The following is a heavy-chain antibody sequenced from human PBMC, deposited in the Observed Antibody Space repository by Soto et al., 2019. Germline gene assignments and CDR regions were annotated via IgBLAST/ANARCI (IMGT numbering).Heavy chain of an antibody. V-gene: IGHV3-48*02. Sequence: GGSLRLSCAASGFSFGTYSMNWVRQAPGKGLEWVSYIISSSSTTYYADSVKGRFTISRDNAKNSLYLQMNSLRDEDTAVYYCAREGISYHYWGQGTLVTVSS. J-gene: IGHJ4*02. CDR1: GFSFGTYS. D-gene: IGHD1-26*01. CDR3: AREGISYHY. CDR2: IISSSSTT.